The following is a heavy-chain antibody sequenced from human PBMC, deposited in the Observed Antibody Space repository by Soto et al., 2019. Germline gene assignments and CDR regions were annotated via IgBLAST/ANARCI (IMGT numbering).Heavy chain of an antibody. D-gene: IGHD4-17*01. CDR3: ARAPPRGVTTSFFDY. CDR2: ISSSSSYI. Sequence: GGSLRLSCAASGFTFSSYSMNWVRQAPGKGLEWVSSISSSSSYIYYADSVKGRFTISRDNAKNSLYLQMNSLRAEDTAVYYCARAPPRGVTTSFFDYWGQGTLVTASS. J-gene: IGHJ4*02. CDR1: GFTFSSYS. V-gene: IGHV3-21*01.